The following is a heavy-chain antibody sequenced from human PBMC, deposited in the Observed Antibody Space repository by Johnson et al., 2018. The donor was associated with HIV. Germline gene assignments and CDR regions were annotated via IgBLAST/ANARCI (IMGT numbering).Heavy chain of an antibody. CDR3: AREGIVPTAAVVGPPVDLDL. Sequence: VQLVESGGGLVQPGGSLRLSCAASGFTISNNYMSWVRQAPGKGLEWVSVIYSGGSTYYADSVTGRFTISRDISKNTLYLQMNSLRAEDTAVYYCAREGIVPTAAVVGPPVDLDLWGQGTMVTVSS. CDR1: GFTISNNY. V-gene: IGHV3-66*01. CDR2: IYSGGST. D-gene: IGHD5-12*01. J-gene: IGHJ3*01.